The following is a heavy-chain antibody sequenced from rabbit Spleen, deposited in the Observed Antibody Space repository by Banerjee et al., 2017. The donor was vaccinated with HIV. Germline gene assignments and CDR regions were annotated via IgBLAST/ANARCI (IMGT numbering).Heavy chain of an antibody. V-gene: IGHV1S40*01. Sequence: QSLEESGGDLVKPGASLTLTCIASGFSFSSGYYMCWVRQAPGKGLEWIACIATGGSGFTYYASWVNGRFSISRENTQNTVSLQMNSLTAADTATYFCVREVAARFNLWGPGTLVTVS. CDR1: GFSFSSGYY. CDR2: IATGGSGFT. CDR3: VREVAARFNL. J-gene: IGHJ4*01. D-gene: IGHD4-1*01.